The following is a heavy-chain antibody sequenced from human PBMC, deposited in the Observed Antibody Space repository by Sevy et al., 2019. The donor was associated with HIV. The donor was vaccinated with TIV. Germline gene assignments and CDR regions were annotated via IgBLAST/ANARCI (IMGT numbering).Heavy chain of an antibody. CDR3: ARDFSGSYDYVWGSYRYRYFDY. D-gene: IGHD3-16*02. CDR2: ISSSSSYI. V-gene: IGHV3-21*01. J-gene: IGHJ4*02. Sequence: GGSLRLSCAASGFTFSSYSMKWVRQAPGKGLEWVSSISSSSSYIYYADSVKGRFTISRDNAKNSLYLQMNSLRAEDTAVYYCARDFSGSYDYVWGSYRYRYFDYWGQGTLVTVSS. CDR1: GFTFSSYS.